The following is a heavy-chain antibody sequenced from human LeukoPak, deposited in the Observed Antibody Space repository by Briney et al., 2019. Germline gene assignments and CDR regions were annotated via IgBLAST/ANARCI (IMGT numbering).Heavy chain of an antibody. CDR1: EGTFSSYA. J-gene: IGHJ6*02. D-gene: IGHD5-12*01. V-gene: IGHV1-69*04. CDR3: ARDSGNDLDYYYYYGMDV. CDR2: IIPILGIA. Sequence: SVKVSCKASEGTFSSYAISWVRQAPGQGLEWMGRIIPILGIANYAQKFQGRVTITADKSTSTAYMELSSLRSEDTAVYYCARDSGNDLDYYYYYGMDVWGQGTTVTVSS.